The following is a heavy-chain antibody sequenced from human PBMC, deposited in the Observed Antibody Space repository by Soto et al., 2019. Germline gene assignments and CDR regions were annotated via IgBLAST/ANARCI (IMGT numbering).Heavy chain of an antibody. Sequence: SVKVSCKASGGTFSSYAISWVRQAPGQGLEWMGGIIPIFGTANYAQKFQGRVTITADESTSTAYMELRSLRSDDTAVYYCARGFRVAATRWWFDPWAREPWSPSPQ. J-gene: IGHJ5*02. D-gene: IGHD2-15*01. CDR1: GGTFSSYA. CDR2: IIPIFGTA. CDR3: ARGFRVAATRWWFDP. V-gene: IGHV1-69*13.